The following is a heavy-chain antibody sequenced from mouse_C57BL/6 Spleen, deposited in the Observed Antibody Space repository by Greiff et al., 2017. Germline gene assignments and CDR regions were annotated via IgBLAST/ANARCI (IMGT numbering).Heavy chain of an antibody. Sequence: EVKLVESGPELVKPGASVKISCKASGYSFTGYYMNWVKQSPEKSLEWIGEINPSTGGTTYNQKFKAKATLTVDKSSSTAYMQLKSLTSEDSAVYYCVYGNFLYYFDDWGQGTTLTVSS. D-gene: IGHD2-10*02. V-gene: IGHV1-42*01. CDR3: VYGNFLYYFDD. CDR1: GYSFTGYY. J-gene: IGHJ2*01. CDR2: INPSTGGT.